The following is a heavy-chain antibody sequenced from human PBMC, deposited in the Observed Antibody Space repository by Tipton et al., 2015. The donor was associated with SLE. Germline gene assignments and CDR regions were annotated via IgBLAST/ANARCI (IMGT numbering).Heavy chain of an antibody. Sequence: QVQLVQSGAEVKKPGSSVKVSCKASGGTFSSYAISWVRQAPGQGLEWMGGIIPIFGTANYAQKFQGRVTITADESTSTAYMELSSLRSEDTAVYYCARVDIVVVPAANGYGMEVWGQGTTVTVSS. CDR3: ARVDIVVVPAANGYGMEV. CDR2: IIPIFGTA. CDR1: GGTFSSYA. J-gene: IGHJ6*02. V-gene: IGHV1-69*01. D-gene: IGHD2-2*01.